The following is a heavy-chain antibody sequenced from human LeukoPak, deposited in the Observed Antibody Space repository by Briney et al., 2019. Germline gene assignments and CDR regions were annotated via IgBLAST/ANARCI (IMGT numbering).Heavy chain of an antibody. J-gene: IGHJ4*01. D-gene: IGHD1-26*01. V-gene: IGHV4-59*11. CDR1: GGSISSHH. Sequence: SETLSLTCTVSGGSISSHHWSWIRQTPGKELEYIGQINYSWSTYYNPSLKTRVTLSIDTSKNQFSLKLRSVTAADTAVYYCARDIEAVGATLYFDYWGRGTLVTVSS. CDR2: INYSWST. CDR3: ARDIEAVGATLYFDY.